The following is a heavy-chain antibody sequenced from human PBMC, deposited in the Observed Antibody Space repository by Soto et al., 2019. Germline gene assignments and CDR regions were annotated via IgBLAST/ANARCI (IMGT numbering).Heavy chain of an antibody. Sequence: EVHLVESGGGLVKPGGSLRLSCAASGFTFGNAYMNWVRQAPGKGLEWVGRIKSKSDGGATDYAAPVKGRFTISRDDSKNTLYLQMNSLKAEDTAVYFCATHTSIIAQDEYYFDYWGQGTLVTVSS. CDR1: GFTFGNAY. J-gene: IGHJ4*02. CDR2: IKSKSDGGAT. V-gene: IGHV3-15*07. CDR3: ATHTSIIAQDEYYFDY. D-gene: IGHD3-10*01.